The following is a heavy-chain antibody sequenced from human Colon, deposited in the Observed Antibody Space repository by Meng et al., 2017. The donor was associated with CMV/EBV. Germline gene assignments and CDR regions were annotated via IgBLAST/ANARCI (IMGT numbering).Heavy chain of an antibody. V-gene: IGHV4-59*01. J-gene: IGHJ4*02. CDR3: ARVNHLEWPSEGGGDY. D-gene: IGHD3-3*01. CDR1: GGSISSYY. CDR2: IYHSGST. Sequence: SETLSLTCTVSGGSISSYYWSWIRQPPGKRLEWIGYIYHSGSTNYNPSLKSRVTISVDTSKNQFSLKLSSVTAADTAVYYCARVNHLEWPSEGGGDYWGQGTLVTVSS.